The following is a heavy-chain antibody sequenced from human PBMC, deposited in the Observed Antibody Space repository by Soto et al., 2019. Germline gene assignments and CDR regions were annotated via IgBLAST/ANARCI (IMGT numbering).Heavy chain of an antibody. CDR3: ARPLRFLEWRGRDWFAP. CDR1: GGTFSSYA. D-gene: IGHD3-3*01. CDR2: IIPIFGTA. J-gene: IGHJ5*02. V-gene: IGHV1-69*12. Sequence: QVQLVQSGAEVKKPGSSVKVSCKASGGTFSSYAISWVRQAPGQGLEWMGGIIPIFGTANYAQKFQGRVTITADESTSSAYMGLSSLRSEDTAVFYWARPLRFLEWRGRDWFAPGGQGTLVTVSS.